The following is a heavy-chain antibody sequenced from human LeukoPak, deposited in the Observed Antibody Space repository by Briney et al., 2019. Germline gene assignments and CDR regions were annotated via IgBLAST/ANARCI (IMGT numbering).Heavy chain of an antibody. Sequence: GGSLRLFCAASGFTFSSYAMSWVRQAPGKGLEWVSAISGSGGNTYYADSVKGRFTISRDNSKNTLYLQMNSLRAEDTAVYYCAKDLTIRELPYFFDYWGQGTLVTVSS. D-gene: IGHD1-26*01. CDR3: AKDLTIRELPYFFDY. CDR2: ISGSGGNT. J-gene: IGHJ4*02. CDR1: GFTFSSYA. V-gene: IGHV3-23*01.